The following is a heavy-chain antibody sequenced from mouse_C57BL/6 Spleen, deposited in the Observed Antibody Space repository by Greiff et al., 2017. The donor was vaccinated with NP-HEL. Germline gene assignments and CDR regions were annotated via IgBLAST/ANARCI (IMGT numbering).Heavy chain of an antibody. CDR1: GFTFSSYA. Sequence: EVQRVESGGGLVKPGGSLKLSCAASGFTFSSYAMSWVRQTPEKRLEWVATISDGGSYTYYPDNVKGRFTISRDNAKNNLYLQMSHLKSEDTAMYYCAREDDYDVGYYFDYWGQGTTLTVSS. D-gene: IGHD2-4*01. CDR2: ISDGGSYT. V-gene: IGHV5-4*01. J-gene: IGHJ2*01. CDR3: AREDDYDVGYYFDY.